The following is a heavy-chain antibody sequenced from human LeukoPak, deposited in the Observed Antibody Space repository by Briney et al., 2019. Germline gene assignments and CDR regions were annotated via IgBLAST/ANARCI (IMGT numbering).Heavy chain of an antibody. Sequence: GGSLRLSCAASGFTVSNNYMSWVRQAPEKGLEWVSVIYSGGTIYYADSVKGRFTISRDNSKNTLYLQMNSLRAEDTAMYYCARGYCSGGSCYPSNFDCWGQGTLVTVSS. CDR3: ARGYCSGGSCYPSNFDC. V-gene: IGHV3-66*02. D-gene: IGHD2-15*01. CDR1: GFTVSNNY. J-gene: IGHJ4*02. CDR2: IYSGGTI.